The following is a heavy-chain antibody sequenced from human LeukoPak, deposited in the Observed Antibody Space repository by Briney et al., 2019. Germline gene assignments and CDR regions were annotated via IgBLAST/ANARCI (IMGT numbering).Heavy chain of an antibody. D-gene: IGHD4/OR15-4a*01. CDR3: AGKGALPVDV. J-gene: IGHJ6*04. Sequence: SETLSLTCTVSGGSISSSSYYWGWIRPPPGKGLEWIGSIYYSGSTYYNPSLKSRVTISVDTSKNQFSLKLSSVTAADTAVYYCAGKGALPVDVWGKGTTVTVSS. CDR2: IYYSGST. V-gene: IGHV4-39*01. CDR1: GGSISSSSYY.